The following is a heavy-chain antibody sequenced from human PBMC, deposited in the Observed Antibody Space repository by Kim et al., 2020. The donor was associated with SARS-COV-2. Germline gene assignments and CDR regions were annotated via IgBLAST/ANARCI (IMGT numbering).Heavy chain of an antibody. CDR3: ARRVSSSWFFDY. D-gene: IGHD6-13*01. Sequence: SETLTLTCTVSGGSISSSSNYWGWIRPPPGKGLEWIGSIYYSRSTYYNPSLKSRVTISVDTSKNQFSLKLSSVTAAATAVYYCARRVSSSWFFDYWGQGTLVTVSS. CDR2: IYYSRST. CDR1: GGSISSSSNY. J-gene: IGHJ4*02. V-gene: IGHV4-39*01.